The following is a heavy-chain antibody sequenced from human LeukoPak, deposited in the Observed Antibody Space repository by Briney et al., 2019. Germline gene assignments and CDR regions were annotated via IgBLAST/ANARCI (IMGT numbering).Heavy chain of an antibody. V-gene: IGHV3-11*01. CDR1: GFTFSGYY. CDR3: ARVRGSGFCSGSSCAKDPGYYYYMDV. CDR2: INPSGSTI. D-gene: IGHD2-2*01. Sequence: GGSLRLSCEGSGFTFSGYYMSWIRQAPGKGLEWVSYINPSGSTIYYADSVKGRFTISRDNAKKSLDLQMYSLRAEDTAVYYCARVRGSGFCSGSSCAKDPGYYYYMDVWGKGTTVTVSS. J-gene: IGHJ6*03.